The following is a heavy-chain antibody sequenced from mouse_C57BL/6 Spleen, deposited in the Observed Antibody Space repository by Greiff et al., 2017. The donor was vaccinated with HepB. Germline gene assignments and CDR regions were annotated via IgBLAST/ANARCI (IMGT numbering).Heavy chain of an antibody. Sequence: QVQLQQSGAELVKPGASVKISCKASGYAFSSYWMNWVKQRPGKGLEWIGQIYPGDGDTNYNGKFKGKATLTADKSSSTAYMQLSSLTSEDSAVYFCARWGFTTVVATDYWGQGTTLTVSS. CDR1: GYAFSSYW. J-gene: IGHJ2*01. CDR2: IYPGDGDT. V-gene: IGHV1-80*01. D-gene: IGHD1-1*01. CDR3: ARWGFTTVVATDY.